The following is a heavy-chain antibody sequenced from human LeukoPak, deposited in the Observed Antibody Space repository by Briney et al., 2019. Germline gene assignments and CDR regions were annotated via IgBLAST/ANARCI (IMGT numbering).Heavy chain of an antibody. CDR2: IYGSTSA. D-gene: IGHD4-17*01. CDR1: GFTVSSNY. V-gene: IGHV3-66*01. CDR3: ARLNFGDDY. Sequence: GGSLRLSCAASGFTVSSNYINWVRQAPGKGLEWVSLIYGSTSADYADSVKGRFTISRDTSMNTVYLQMNSLRAEDTAVYYCARLNFGDDYWGQGTPVTVSS. J-gene: IGHJ4*02.